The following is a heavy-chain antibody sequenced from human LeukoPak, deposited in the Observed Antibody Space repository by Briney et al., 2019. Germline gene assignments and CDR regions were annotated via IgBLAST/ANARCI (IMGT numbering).Heavy chain of an antibody. D-gene: IGHD4-23*01. Sequence: HTGGSLRLSCAASEFTFSSYAMTWVRQAPGKGLEWVSSISGSGGGTYYADSVKGRFTISRDNSKNTLYVQMNRLRAEDTAVYYCAREASGGYFDYWGQGTLVTVSS. CDR1: EFTFSSYA. V-gene: IGHV3-23*01. J-gene: IGHJ4*02. CDR2: ISGSGGGT. CDR3: AREASGGYFDY.